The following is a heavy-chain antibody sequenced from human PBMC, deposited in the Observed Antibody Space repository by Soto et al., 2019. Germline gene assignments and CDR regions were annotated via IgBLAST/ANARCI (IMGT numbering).Heavy chain of an antibody. V-gene: IGHV3-21*01. CDR1: GFTFSSYS. CDR2: ISSSSSYI. J-gene: IGHJ6*03. D-gene: IGHD1-7*01. CDR3: ARDPNWNYVRYYYYMDV. Sequence: PGGSLRLSCAASGFTFSSYSMNWVRQAPGKGLEWVSSISSSSSYIYYADSVKGRFTISRDNAKNSLYLQMNSLRAEDTAVYYCARDPNWNYVRYYYYMDVWGKGTTVTVSS.